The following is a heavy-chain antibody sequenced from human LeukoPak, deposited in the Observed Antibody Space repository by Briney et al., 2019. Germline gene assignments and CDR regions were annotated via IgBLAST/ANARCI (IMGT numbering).Heavy chain of an antibody. V-gene: IGHV3-74*01. CDR3: AKGAAMVWWDAFDI. Sequence: PGGSLRLSCAASGFTFSDTWMHWVRQAPGEGLVWVSRIRSDGSDTRYAESVKGRFTISRDNAKNSLYLQMNSLRAEDMALYYCAKGAAMVWWDAFDIWGQGTMVTVSS. J-gene: IGHJ3*02. D-gene: IGHD5-18*01. CDR2: IRSDGSDT. CDR1: GFTFSDTW.